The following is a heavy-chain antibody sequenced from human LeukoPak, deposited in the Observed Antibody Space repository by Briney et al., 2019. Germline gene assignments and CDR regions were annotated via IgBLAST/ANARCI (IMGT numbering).Heavy chain of an antibody. J-gene: IGHJ4*02. Sequence: GGSLRLSCAASGFTFSSYRMNWVRQAPGKGLEWVSAISGSGGSTYYADSVKGRFTISRDNSKNTLYLQMNSLRAEDTAVYYCAKDPRLLRFLEWLSNFDYWGQGTLVTVSS. V-gene: IGHV3-23*01. CDR2: ISGSGGST. CDR1: GFTFSSYR. CDR3: AKDPRLLRFLEWLSNFDY. D-gene: IGHD3-3*01.